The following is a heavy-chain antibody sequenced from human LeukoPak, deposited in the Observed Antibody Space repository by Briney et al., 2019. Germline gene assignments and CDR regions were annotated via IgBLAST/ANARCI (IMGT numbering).Heavy chain of an antibody. D-gene: IGHD6-6*01. J-gene: IGHJ4*02. CDR1: GGTFSSYA. CDR3: AREGLGAYSSSPFDY. V-gene: IGHV1-69*05. CDR2: IIPIFGTA. Sequence: GASVNVSCKASGGTFSSYAISWVRQAPGQGLEWMGGIIPIFGTANYAQKFQGRVTITTDESTSTAYMELSSLRSEDTAVYYCAREGLGAYSSSPFDYWGQGTLVTVSS.